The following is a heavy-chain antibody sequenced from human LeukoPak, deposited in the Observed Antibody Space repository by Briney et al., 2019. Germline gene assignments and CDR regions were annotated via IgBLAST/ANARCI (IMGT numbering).Heavy chain of an antibody. Sequence: GRSLMLFCEASGFTFSSHAMHWVRQAPGKGLEWVAFISYDGVYKHYADSVKGRFTLSRDNSKNTLYLQMNSLRAEDTAVYYCARDVSYHYSFDYWAEGTLVTVSS. V-gene: IGHV3-30-3*01. J-gene: IGHJ4*02. CDR1: GFTFSSHA. CDR3: ARDVSYHYSFDY. CDR2: ISYDGVYK. D-gene: IGHD3-16*02.